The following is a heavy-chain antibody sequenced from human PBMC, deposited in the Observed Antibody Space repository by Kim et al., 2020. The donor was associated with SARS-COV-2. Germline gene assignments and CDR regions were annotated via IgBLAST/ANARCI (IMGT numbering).Heavy chain of an antibody. CDR3: AREGCSSNSCYRGAFDI. J-gene: IGHJ3*02. D-gene: IGHD2-2*02. Sequence: SVKVSCKASGGTFSSYAISWVRQAPGQGLEWMGRIIPILGIANYAQKFQGRVTITADKSTSTAYMELSSLRSEDTAVYYCAREGCSSNSCYRGAFDIWGQGTMVTVSS. V-gene: IGHV1-69*04. CDR1: GGTFSSYA. CDR2: IIPILGIA.